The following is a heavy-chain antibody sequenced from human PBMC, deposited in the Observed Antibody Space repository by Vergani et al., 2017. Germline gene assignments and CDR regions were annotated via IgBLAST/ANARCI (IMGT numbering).Heavy chain of an antibody. CDR3: AKDYTAMAVGFFDY. CDR2: ISWNSGSI. V-gene: IGHV3-9*01. D-gene: IGHD5-18*01. Sequence: EVQLVESGGGLVQPGRSLRLSCAASGFTFDDYAMHWVRQAPGKGLEWVSGISWNSGSIGYADSVKGRFTISRDNAKNSLYLQMNSLRAEDTAVYYCAKDYTAMAVGFFDYWGQGTLVTVSS. J-gene: IGHJ4*02. CDR1: GFTFDDYA.